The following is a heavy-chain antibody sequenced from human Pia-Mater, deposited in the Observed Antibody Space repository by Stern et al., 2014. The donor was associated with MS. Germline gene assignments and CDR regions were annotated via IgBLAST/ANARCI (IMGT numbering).Heavy chain of an antibody. J-gene: IGHJ5*02. D-gene: IGHD6-6*01. V-gene: IGHV2-5*02. CDR2: IYWDDET. CDR3: AHLFSDASSSWFDP. Sequence: QVTLRESGPKLVKPTQTLTLTCTCSGFSLSTSGTGGTWIRQPPGKALEWLTVIYWDDETRYSPSLKARLTIPRDTSKSQVVLTMTSMNPVDTATYYCAHLFSDASSSWFDPWGQGTLVTVSS. CDR1: GFSLSTSGTG.